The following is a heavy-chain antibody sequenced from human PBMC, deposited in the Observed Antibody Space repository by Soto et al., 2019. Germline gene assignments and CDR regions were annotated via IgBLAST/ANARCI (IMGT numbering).Heavy chain of an antibody. Sequence: GESLKISCKASGYNFPNYWIGWMRQMPGKGLEWMGIIYPDDSDTRYSPSFQGQVTISADKSITTAYLQWNSLKASDSAIYYCARLGYCSSGSCQALDYWGQGTLVTVSS. CDR1: GYNFPNYW. J-gene: IGHJ4*02. D-gene: IGHD2-15*01. V-gene: IGHV5-51*01. CDR3: ARLGYCSSGSCQALDY. CDR2: IYPDDSDT.